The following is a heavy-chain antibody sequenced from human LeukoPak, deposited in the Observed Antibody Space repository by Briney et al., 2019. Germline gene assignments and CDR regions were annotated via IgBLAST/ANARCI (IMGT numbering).Heavy chain of an antibody. CDR3: ARDGTIGYCSSTSCYANWFDP. Sequence: PSETLSLTCTVSGGSISSGSYYWSWIRQPAGKGLEWIGRIYTSGSTNYNPSLKSRVTISVDTSKNQFSLKLSSVTAADTAVYYCARDGTIGYCSSTSCYANWFDPWGQGTLVTVSS. D-gene: IGHD2-2*01. CDR1: GGSISSGSYY. CDR2: IYTSGST. V-gene: IGHV4-61*02. J-gene: IGHJ5*02.